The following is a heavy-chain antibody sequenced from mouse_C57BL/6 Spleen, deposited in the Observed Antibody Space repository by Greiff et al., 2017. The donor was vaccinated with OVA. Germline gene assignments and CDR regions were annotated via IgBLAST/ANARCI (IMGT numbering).Heavy chain of an antibody. Sequence: VQLQQSGPELVKPGASVKISCKASGYAFSSSWMNWVQQRPGKGLEWIGRIYPGDGDTNYNGKFKGKATLTADKSSSTAYMQLSSLTSEDSAVYFCARSEYYAEDWGQGTTLTVSS. J-gene: IGHJ2*01. CDR2: IYPGDGDT. CDR3: ARSEYYAED. CDR1: GYAFSSSW. D-gene: IGHD1-1*01. V-gene: IGHV1-82*01.